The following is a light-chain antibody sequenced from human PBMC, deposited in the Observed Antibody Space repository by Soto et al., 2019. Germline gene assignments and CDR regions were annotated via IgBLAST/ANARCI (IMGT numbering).Light chain of an antibody. V-gene: IGKV1-5*03. Sequence: DIQMTQSPSTLSASVGDRVTITCRASQSISSWLAWYQQKPGKAPKFLIYKASNLEVGVPSRFSGSGSGTEFTLTISSLQPDDFATYYCQQYNSYSLTFGGGPKVDIK. CDR3: QQYNSYSLT. CDR1: QSISSW. J-gene: IGKJ4*01. CDR2: KAS.